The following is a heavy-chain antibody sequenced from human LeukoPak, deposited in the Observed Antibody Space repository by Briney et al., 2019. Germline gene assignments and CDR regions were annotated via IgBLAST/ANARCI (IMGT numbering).Heavy chain of an antibody. CDR1: GGSISSYY. V-gene: IGHV4-59*01. J-gene: IGHJ4*02. CDR3: ARSGDGYNLVY. CDR2: IYYSGST. D-gene: IGHD5-24*01. Sequence: PSETLSLTCTVSGGSISSYYWSWIGQRPGQGLEWIGYIYYSGSTNYNPSLKSRVTISVDTSKNQFSLKLSSVTAADTAVYYCARSGDGYNLVYWGQGTLVTVSS.